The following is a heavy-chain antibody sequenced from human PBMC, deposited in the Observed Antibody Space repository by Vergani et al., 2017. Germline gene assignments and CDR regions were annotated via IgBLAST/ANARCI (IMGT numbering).Heavy chain of an antibody. V-gene: IGHV1-2*02. CDR2: INPNSGGT. D-gene: IGHD5-18*01. CDR1: GYTFTGYY. Sequence: QVQLVQSGAEVKKPGASVKVSCKASGYTFTGYYMHWVRQAPGQGLEWMGWINPNSGGTNYAQKFQGRVTMTRDTSISTADMELSRLRSDDTAVYYCARGQGVQLWSLNWFDPWGQGTLVTVSS. CDR3: ARGQGVQLWSLNWFDP. J-gene: IGHJ5*02.